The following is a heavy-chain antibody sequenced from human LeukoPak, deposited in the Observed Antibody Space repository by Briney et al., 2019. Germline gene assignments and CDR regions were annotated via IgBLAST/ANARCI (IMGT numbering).Heavy chain of an antibody. Sequence: GGSLRLSCAASGFTFSSYEMNWVRQAPGKGLEWVSYISSSGSTIYYADSVKGRFTISRDNSKNTLYLQMSSLRAEGTAVYFCVRGYSFGPYGMDVWGQGTTVTVSS. J-gene: IGHJ6*02. D-gene: IGHD2-15*01. V-gene: IGHV3-48*03. CDR2: ISSSGSTI. CDR3: VRGYSFGPYGMDV. CDR1: GFTFSSYE.